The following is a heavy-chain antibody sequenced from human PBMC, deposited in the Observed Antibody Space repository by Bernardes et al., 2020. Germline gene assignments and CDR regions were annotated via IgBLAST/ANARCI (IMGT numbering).Heavy chain of an antibody. CDR2: ISSSSSTI. Sequence: GGSLRLSCAASGFTFSSYSMNWVRQAPGKGLEWVSYISSSSSTIYYADSVKGRFTISRDNAKNSLYLQMNSLRDEDTAVYYCARVLGWVYDFWSANPRGAFDIWGQGTMVTVSS. V-gene: IGHV3-48*02. D-gene: IGHD3-3*01. J-gene: IGHJ3*02. CDR1: GFTFSSYS. CDR3: ARVLGWVYDFWSANPRGAFDI.